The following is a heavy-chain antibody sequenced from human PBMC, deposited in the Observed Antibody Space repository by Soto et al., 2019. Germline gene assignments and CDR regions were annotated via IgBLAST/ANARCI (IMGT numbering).Heavy chain of an antibody. V-gene: IGHV1-69*12. CDR1: GGTFSNYA. D-gene: IGHD2-15*01. CDR3: ARDQGGNRYYYYGMDV. Sequence: QVQLVQSGAEVKKPGSSVTVSCKASGGTFSNYAINWVRQAPGQGLEWMGGIIPIFATADYAQKFQGRVTITADESTSTAYMALSSLRSEDTAVYYCARDQGGNRYYYYGMDVWGQGTTVTVSS. J-gene: IGHJ6*02. CDR2: IIPIFATA.